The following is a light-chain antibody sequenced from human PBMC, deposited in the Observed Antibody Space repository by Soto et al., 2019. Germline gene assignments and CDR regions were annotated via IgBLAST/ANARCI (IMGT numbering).Light chain of an antibody. Sequence: QSALTQPRSVSGSPGQSVTISCTGTSSDVGGYNYVSWYQQHPGKAPKLMIYDVSQRPSGVPDRFSGSKSGNTASLTVSGLRAEDEADYYCSSYAGSNTFVFGTGTKVTVL. CDR2: DVS. J-gene: IGLJ1*01. CDR3: SSYAGSNTFV. CDR1: SSDVGGYNY. V-gene: IGLV2-11*01.